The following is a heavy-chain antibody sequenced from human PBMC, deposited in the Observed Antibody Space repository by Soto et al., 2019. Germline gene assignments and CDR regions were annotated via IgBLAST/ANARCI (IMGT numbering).Heavy chain of an antibody. CDR2: ISGSGGST. Sequence: PGGSLRLSCAASLFIFSSYAMSWVRQAPGKGLEWVSGISGSGGSTYYADSVKGRFTISRDNSRSTLYLQMNSLRAEDTAVYYCAKEKGDSNYYGVDVWGRGTTVTVSS. D-gene: IGHD2-21*01. CDR3: AKEKGDSNYYGVDV. V-gene: IGHV3-23*01. CDR1: LFIFSSYA. J-gene: IGHJ6*02.